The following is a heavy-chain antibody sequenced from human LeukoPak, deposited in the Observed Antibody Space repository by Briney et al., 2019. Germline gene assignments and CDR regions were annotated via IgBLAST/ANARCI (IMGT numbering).Heavy chain of an antibody. CDR3: AREVGDDSWSGYLSYYFDY. V-gene: IGHV4-4*07. Sequence: SETLSLTCTVSGGSISSYYWSWIRQPAGKGLEWIGRIYTSGSTNYNPSLKSRVTMSVDTSKNQFSLKLSSVTAADTAVYYCAREVGDDSWSGYLSYYFDYWGQGTLVTVSS. J-gene: IGHJ4*02. D-gene: IGHD3-3*01. CDR1: GGSISSYY. CDR2: IYTSGST.